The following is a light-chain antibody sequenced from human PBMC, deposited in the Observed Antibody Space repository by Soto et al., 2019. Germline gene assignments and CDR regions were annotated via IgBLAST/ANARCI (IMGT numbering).Light chain of an antibody. CDR2: EVS. V-gene: IGLV2-14*03. Sequence: QSVLTQPASVSWSPGQSITISCTGTSSDVGAYDFVSWYQQHPDKAPKLMIYEVSNRPSGVSNRFSGSKSVNTATLTISGLQAEDEADYYCSSYTSSSTRVFGTGTKLTVL. CDR1: SSDVGAYDF. CDR3: SSYTSSSTRV. J-gene: IGLJ1*01.